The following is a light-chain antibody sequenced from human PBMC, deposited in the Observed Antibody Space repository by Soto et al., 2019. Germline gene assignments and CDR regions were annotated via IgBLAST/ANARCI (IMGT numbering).Light chain of an antibody. CDR3: QQYGTSPRT. Sequence: EIVLTQSPGTLSLSPGERATLSCRASQSINSNYLAWYQLKPGQAPMLLIYGASIRATAIPDRFSGSVSGTDFTLTISRLDPADFAVYFCQQYGTSPRTFGQGTKVEIK. CDR2: GAS. V-gene: IGKV3-20*01. J-gene: IGKJ1*01. CDR1: QSINSNY.